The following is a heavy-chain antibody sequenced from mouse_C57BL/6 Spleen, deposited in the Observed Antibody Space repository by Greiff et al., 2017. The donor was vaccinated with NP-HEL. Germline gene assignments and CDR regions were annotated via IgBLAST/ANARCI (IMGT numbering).Heavy chain of an antibody. CDR1: GFNIKDYY. Sequence: VQLKESGAELVKPGASVKLSCTASGFNIKDYYMHWVKQRTEQGLEWIGRIDPEDGETKYAPKFQGKATITADTSSNTAYLQLSSLTSEDTAVYYCARRGGLRRRKAYYYAMDYWGQGTSVTVSS. CDR3: ARRGGLRRRKAYYYAMDY. D-gene: IGHD2-2*01. CDR2: IDPEDGET. J-gene: IGHJ4*01. V-gene: IGHV14-2*01.